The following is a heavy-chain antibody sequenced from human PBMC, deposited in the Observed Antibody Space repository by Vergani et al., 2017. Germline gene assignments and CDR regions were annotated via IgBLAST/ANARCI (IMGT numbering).Heavy chain of an antibody. V-gene: IGHV1-18*01. CDR3: SGGRPTAVLPYYYCYMDV. D-gene: IGHD3-16*01. CDR2: ISAYNGNT. CDR1: GYTFTSYG. J-gene: IGHJ6*03. Sequence: QVQLVQSGAEVKKPGASVKVSCKASGYTFTSYGISWVRQAPGQGLEWMGWISAYNGNTNYAQKLQGRVTMTTDTSTSTAYMELRSLRSDDTAVYYCSGGRPTAVLPYYYCYMDVWGKGTTVTVSS.